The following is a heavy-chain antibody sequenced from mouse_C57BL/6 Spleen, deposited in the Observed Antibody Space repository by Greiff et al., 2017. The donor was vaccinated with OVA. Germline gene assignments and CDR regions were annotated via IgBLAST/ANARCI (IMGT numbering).Heavy chain of an antibody. CDR1: GYTFTDYY. CDR2: IYPGSGNT. Sequence: QVQLQQSGAELVRPGASVKLSCKASGYTFTDYYINWVKQRPGQGLEWIARIYPGSGNTYYNEKFKGKATLTAEKSSSTAYMQLSSLTSEDSAVYFCARSPYSNLYAMDYWGQGTSVTVSS. J-gene: IGHJ4*01. D-gene: IGHD2-5*01. CDR3: ARSPYSNLYAMDY. V-gene: IGHV1-76*01.